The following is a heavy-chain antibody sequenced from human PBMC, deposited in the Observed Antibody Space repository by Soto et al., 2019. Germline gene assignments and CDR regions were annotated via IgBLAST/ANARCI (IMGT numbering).Heavy chain of an antibody. J-gene: IGHJ3*02. CDR1: GYTFTSYD. Sequence: ASVKVSCKASGYTFTSYDINWVRQATGQGLEWMGWMNPNSGNTGYAQKFQGRVTMTRNTSISTAYMELSSLRSEDTAVYYCARGKFYYDYLWGSYRLDAFDIWGQGTMVTVSS. D-gene: IGHD3-16*02. CDR2: MNPNSGNT. V-gene: IGHV1-8*01. CDR3: ARGKFYYDYLWGSYRLDAFDI.